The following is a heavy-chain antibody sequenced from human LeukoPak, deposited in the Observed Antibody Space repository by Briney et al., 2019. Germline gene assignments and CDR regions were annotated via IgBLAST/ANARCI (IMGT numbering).Heavy chain of an antibody. D-gene: IGHD5-12*01. CDR1: GGSISSGGYS. Sequence: SETLSLTCAVSGGSISSGGYSWSWIRQPPGKGLEWIVYIYHSGSTYYNPSLKSRVTISVDRSKNQFSLKLSSVTAADTAVYYCARDKWLNSYQKYYYYGMDVWGQGTTVTVSS. CDR2: IYHSGST. V-gene: IGHV4-30-2*01. CDR3: ARDKWLNSYQKYYYYGMDV. J-gene: IGHJ6*02.